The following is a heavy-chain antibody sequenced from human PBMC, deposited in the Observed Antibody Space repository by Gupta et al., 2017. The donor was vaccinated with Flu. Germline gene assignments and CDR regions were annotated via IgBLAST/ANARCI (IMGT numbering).Heavy chain of an antibody. CDR3: SRVIDDYGGNSGVFDV. V-gene: IGHV3-49*04. J-gene: IGHJ4*02. D-gene: IGHD4-17*01. CDR2: IRSKYYGGTS. Sequence: EVQVVESGGGSVQPGRSLRLSCSTSGYIFRDYAVNWVRQAPGKGLEWVAFIRSKYYGGTSEFAASVKGRFTLSRDDSQSIAYLQMDSLKSDDTALYYCSRVIDDYGGNSGVFDVWGRGALVTVSS. CDR1: GYIFRDYA.